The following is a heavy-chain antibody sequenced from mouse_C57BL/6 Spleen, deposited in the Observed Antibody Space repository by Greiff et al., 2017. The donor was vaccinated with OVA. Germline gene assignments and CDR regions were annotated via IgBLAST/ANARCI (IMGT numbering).Heavy chain of an antibody. V-gene: IGHV14-2*01. CDR2: IDPEDGET. J-gene: IGHJ3*01. CDR1: GFNIKDYY. Sequence: DVKLQESGAELVKPGASVKLSCTASGFNIKDYYMHWVKQRTEQGLEWIGRIDPEDGETKYAPKFQGKATITADTSSNTAYLQLSSLTSEDTAVYYCASQSPPYYDYDGFAYWGQGTLVTVSA. CDR3: ASQSPPYYDYDGFAY. D-gene: IGHD2-4*01.